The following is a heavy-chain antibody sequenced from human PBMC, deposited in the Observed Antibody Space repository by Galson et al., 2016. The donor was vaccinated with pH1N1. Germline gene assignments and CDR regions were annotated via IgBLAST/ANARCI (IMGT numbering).Heavy chain of an antibody. CDR1: GYTFTTSY. CDR2: IDPSNGGT. J-gene: IGHJ4*02. V-gene: IGHV1-46*01. CDR3: TRALGRRREF. Sequence: SVKVSCKASGYTFTTSYIHWVRQAPGEGPEWMGVIDPSNGGTTYAQKFQARVTTTRDTSTGTVYLDLSRLRSEDTSVFYCTRALGRRREFWGQGTLVTVSS. D-gene: IGHD1-26*01.